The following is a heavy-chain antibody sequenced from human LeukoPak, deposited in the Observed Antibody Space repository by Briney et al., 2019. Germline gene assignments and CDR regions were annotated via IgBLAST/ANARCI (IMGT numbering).Heavy chain of an antibody. D-gene: IGHD1-26*01. J-gene: IGHJ4*02. CDR1: GFTFSSYG. CDR2: IRGDGGNT. V-gene: IGHV3-23*01. CDR3: ARDVGGTSFFDY. Sequence: PGGSLRLSCAASGFTFSSYGMTWVRQAPGKGLHWLSTIRGDGGNTHYADSAQGRFTISRDNSKNTLYLQMNSLRAEDTAVYYCARDVGGTSFFDYWGQGTLVTVSS.